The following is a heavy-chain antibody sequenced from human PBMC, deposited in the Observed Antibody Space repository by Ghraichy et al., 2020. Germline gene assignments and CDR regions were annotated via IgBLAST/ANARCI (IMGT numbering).Heavy chain of an antibody. J-gene: IGHJ5*02. CDR3: ARYVYAPGGSWYGWFDP. CDR2: ISAYNGNT. Sequence: ASVKVSCKASGYTFTSYGISWVRQAPGQGLEWMGWISAYNGNTNYAQKLQGRVTMTTDTSTSTAYMELRSLRSDDTAVYYCARYVYAPGGSWYGWFDPWGQGTLVTVSS. V-gene: IGHV1-18*01. CDR1: GYTFTSYG. D-gene: IGHD6-13*01.